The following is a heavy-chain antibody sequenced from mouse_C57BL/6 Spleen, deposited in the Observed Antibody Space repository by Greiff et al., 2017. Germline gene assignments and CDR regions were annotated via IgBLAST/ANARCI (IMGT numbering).Heavy chain of an antibody. V-gene: IGHV1-55*01. CDR1: GYTFTSYW. CDR3: ARGDDYDDGYAMDY. CDR2: IYPGSGST. D-gene: IGHD2-4*01. J-gene: IGHJ4*01. Sequence: VQLQQPGAELVKPGASVKMSCKASGYTFTSYWITWVKQRPGQGLEWIGDIYPGSGSTNYNEKFKSKATLTVDTSSSTAYMQLSSLTSEDSAVYYCARGDDYDDGYAMDYWGQGTSVTVSS.